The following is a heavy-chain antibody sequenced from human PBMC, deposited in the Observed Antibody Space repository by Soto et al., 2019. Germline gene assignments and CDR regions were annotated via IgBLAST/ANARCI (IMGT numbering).Heavy chain of an antibody. D-gene: IGHD3-22*01. CDR3: ASSKYYYDSSGYYYVGYFDY. CDR2: IYHSGST. CDR1: GGSISSGGYS. J-gene: IGHJ4*02. Sequence: PSETLSLTCAVSGGSISSGGYSWSWIRQPPGKGLEWIGYIYHSGSTYYNPSLKSRVTISVDRSKNQFSLKLSSVTAADTAVYYCASSKYYYDSSGYYYVGYFDYWGQGTLVTVSS. V-gene: IGHV4-30-2*01.